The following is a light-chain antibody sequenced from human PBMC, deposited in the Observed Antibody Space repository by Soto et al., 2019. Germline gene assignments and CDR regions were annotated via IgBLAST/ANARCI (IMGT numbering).Light chain of an antibody. V-gene: IGKV4-1*01. CDR3: QQYYSGPQT. Sequence: DIGMTQSPDSLAVYLGERATINCKSRQSVLYSSNNKNYLAWYQQKPGQPPKLLIYWASTRDSGVPDRFSGSGSGTDFPLAISSLQAEDVALYYCQQYYSGPQTFGKGTKLEIK. J-gene: IGKJ2*01. CDR2: WAS. CDR1: QSVLYSSNNKNY.